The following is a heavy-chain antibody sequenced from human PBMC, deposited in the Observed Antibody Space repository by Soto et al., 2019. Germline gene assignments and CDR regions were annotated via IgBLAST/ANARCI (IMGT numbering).Heavy chain of an antibody. D-gene: IGHD3-22*01. CDR1: GGSISSGGYY. Sequence: QVQLQESGPGLVKPSQTLSLTCTVSGGSISSGGYYWSWIRQHPGKGLEWIGHIYYSGSTYYNPSLKRRVTISVDRSKNQFSLKLSSVTAADTAVYYCARGMSYYDSSGYFDAFDIWGQGTMVTVSS. V-gene: IGHV4-31*03. J-gene: IGHJ3*02. CDR2: IYYSGST. CDR3: ARGMSYYDSSGYFDAFDI.